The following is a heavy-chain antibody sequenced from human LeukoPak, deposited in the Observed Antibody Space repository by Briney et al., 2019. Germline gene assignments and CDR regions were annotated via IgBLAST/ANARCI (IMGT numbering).Heavy chain of an antibody. CDR3: ARGYYPPQWYCDL. D-gene: IGHD3-10*01. Sequence: SETLSLTCALYGGSFSSYSWSWTWIRQTPEKGLEWIGEIIEKGNANYNPSLKSRVTIDLDTSKNQFSLKLTSMTAADTAMYYCARGYYPPQWYCDLWGRGTLVTVSS. CDR1: GGSFSSYS. J-gene: IGHJ2*01. CDR2: IIEKGNA. V-gene: IGHV4-34*01.